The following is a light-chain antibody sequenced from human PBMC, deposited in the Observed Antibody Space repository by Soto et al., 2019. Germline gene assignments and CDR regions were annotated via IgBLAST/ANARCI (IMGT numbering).Light chain of an antibody. J-gene: IGLJ2*01. V-gene: IGLV3-21*04. Sequence: SYELTQPPSVSVAPGKTARITCGGNNIGSNSVHWYQQKPGQAPLLVIYYDSDRPSGTPERFPGSNSGNTATLTISRVEAGDEDDYYCQVWDSSSDHPVFGGGTKLTVL. CDR2: YDS. CDR1: NIGSNS. CDR3: QVWDSSSDHPV.